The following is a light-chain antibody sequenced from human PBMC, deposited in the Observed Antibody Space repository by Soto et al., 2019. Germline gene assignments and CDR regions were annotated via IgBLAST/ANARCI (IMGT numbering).Light chain of an antibody. J-gene: IGLJ1*01. Sequence: QSALTQPASVSGSPGQSITIACTVTSSDVGGYNYVSWYQRHPGKAPKLMIYDVSNRPSGVSNRFSGSKSGNTASLTISGLQAEDEADYYCSSYTSSSIVFGTGTKVTVL. V-gene: IGLV2-14*03. CDR1: SSDVGGYNY. CDR3: SSYTSSSIV. CDR2: DVS.